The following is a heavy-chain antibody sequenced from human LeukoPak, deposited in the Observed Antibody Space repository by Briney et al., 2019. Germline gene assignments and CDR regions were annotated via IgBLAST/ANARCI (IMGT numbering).Heavy chain of an antibody. D-gene: IGHD3-10*01. CDR2: IYSGGST. V-gene: IGHV3-66*01. CDR3: AKDKAGAGFGDAFDI. J-gene: IGHJ3*02. CDR1: GFTVSRNY. Sequence: PGGSLRLSCAASGFTVSRNYMSWVRQAPGKGLEGVSVIYSGGSTYYADSVKGRFTISRDNSKNTLYLQMNSLRAEDTAVYYCAKDKAGAGFGDAFDIWGQGTMVTVSS.